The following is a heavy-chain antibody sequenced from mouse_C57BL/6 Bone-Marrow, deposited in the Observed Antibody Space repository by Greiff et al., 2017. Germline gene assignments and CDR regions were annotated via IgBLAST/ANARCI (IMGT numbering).Heavy chain of an antibody. J-gene: IGHJ4*01. CDR2: IDPSDSYT. CDR1: GYTFTSYW. D-gene: IGHD1-1*01. Sequence: QVQLQQPGAELVMPGASVKLSCKASGYTFTSYWMHWVKQRPGQGLEWIGEIDPSDSYTNYNQKFKGKSTLTVDKSSSTAYMQLSSLTSEDSAVYYCARLLLRFPYAMDYWGQGTSVTVSS. V-gene: IGHV1-69*01. CDR3: ARLLLRFPYAMDY.